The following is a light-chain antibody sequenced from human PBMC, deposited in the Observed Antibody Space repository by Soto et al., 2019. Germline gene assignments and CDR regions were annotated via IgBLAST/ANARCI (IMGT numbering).Light chain of an antibody. V-gene: IGLV2-23*01. CDR1: SSDVGSYNL. CDR2: DSS. J-gene: IGLJ3*02. CDR3: YSYAGSSTWV. Sequence: QSALTQPASVSGSPGQSITISCTGTSSDVGSYNLVSWYQQHPGNAHQLMIYDSSKRPSGVFNRFSGSKSGTTATLTISWLQAEDEYDYYWYSYAGSSTWVFGGGTKLTVL.